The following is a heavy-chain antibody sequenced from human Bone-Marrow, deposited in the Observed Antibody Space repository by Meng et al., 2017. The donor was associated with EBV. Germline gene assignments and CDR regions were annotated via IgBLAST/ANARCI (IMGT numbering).Heavy chain of an antibody. D-gene: IGHD5-24*01. CDR3: ARVRSVATITLFDY. CDR2: INHSGST. V-gene: IGHV4-34*01. J-gene: IGHJ4*02. Sequence: QVQPTQWGAGLLKPSEPLSLTCAGYGGSFSGYYWSWIRQPPGKGLEWIGEINHSGSTNYNPSLKSRVTISVDTSKNQFSLKLSSVTAADTAVYYCARVRSVATITLFDYWGQGTLVTVSS. CDR1: GGSFSGYY.